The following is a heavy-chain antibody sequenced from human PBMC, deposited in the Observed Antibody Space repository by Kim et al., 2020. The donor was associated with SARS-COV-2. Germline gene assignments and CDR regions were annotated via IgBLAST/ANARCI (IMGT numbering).Heavy chain of an antibody. J-gene: IGHJ6*02. Sequence: GGSLRLSCAASGFTFSSYSMNWVRQAPGKGLEWVSSISSSSSYIYYADSVKGRFTISRDNAKNSLYLQMNSLRAEDTAVYYCARDGVGYCSSTSCYWYYYYGMDVWGQGTTVTVSS. CDR1: GFTFSSYS. D-gene: IGHD2-2*01. CDR2: ISSSSSYI. V-gene: IGHV3-21*01. CDR3: ARDGVGYCSSTSCYWYYYYGMDV.